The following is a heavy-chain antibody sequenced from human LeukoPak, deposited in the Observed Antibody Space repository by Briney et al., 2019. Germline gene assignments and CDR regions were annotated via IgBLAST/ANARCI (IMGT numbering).Heavy chain of an antibody. CDR1: GFTFSSYA. D-gene: IGHD3-9*01. CDR3: ARADLNYDILTGYYPFHY. V-gene: IGHV3-7*01. CDR2: IKQDGSEK. J-gene: IGHJ4*02. Sequence: GGSLRLSCAASGFTFSSYAMSWVRQAPGKGLEWVANIKQDGSEKYYVDSVKGRFTISRDNAKNSLYLQMNSLRAEDTAVYYCARADLNYDILTGYYPFHYWGQGTLVTVSS.